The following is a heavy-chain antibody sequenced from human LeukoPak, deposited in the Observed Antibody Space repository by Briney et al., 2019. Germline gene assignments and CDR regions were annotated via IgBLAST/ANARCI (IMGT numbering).Heavy chain of an antibody. CDR2: IYTSGST. CDR3: ARGGPLYFDY. CDR1: GGSISSGSYY. J-gene: IGHJ4*02. Sequence: PSETLSLTCTVSGGSISSGSYYWSWIRQPAGKGLEWIGRIYTSGSTNYNPSLKSRVTISVDTSKNQFSLKLSSVTAADTAVYYCARGGPLYFDYWGQGTLVTVSS. V-gene: IGHV4-61*02.